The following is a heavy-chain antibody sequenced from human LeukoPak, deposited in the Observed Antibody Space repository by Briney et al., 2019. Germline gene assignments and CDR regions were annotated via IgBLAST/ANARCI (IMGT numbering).Heavy chain of an antibody. V-gene: IGHV1-8*03. J-gene: IGHJ5*02. Sequence: ASVKVSCKASGYTFTNYGISWVRQATGQGLEWMGWMNPNSGNTGYAQKFQGRVTITRNTSISTAYMELSSLRSEDTAVYYCARGRVLRFLEWLPRSNWFDPWGQGTLVTVSS. CDR3: ARGRVLRFLEWLPRSNWFDP. CDR2: MNPNSGNT. D-gene: IGHD3-3*01. CDR1: GYTFTNYG.